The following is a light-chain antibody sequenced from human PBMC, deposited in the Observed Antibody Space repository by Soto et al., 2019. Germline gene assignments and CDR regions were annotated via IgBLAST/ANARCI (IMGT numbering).Light chain of an antibody. Sequence: QSVLTQPPSASGSPGQSVTISCTGTSSDVGGYNSVSWYQQHPGKAPKLMIYEVSQRPSGVPVRFSGSKSGNTASLTVSGLQAEDEADYYCSSSGGSDNVVFGGGTKLTVL. CDR2: EVS. CDR1: SSDVGGYNS. V-gene: IGLV2-8*01. J-gene: IGLJ2*01. CDR3: SSSGGSDNVV.